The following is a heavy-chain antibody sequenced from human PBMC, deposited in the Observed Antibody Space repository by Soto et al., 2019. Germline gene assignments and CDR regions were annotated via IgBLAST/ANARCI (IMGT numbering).Heavy chain of an antibody. J-gene: IGHJ5*02. CDR3: ARQSMAGTIRVWFDP. D-gene: IGHD1-1*01. Sequence: PGGSLRLSCAASGFTFSSYWMSWVRQAPGKGLEWVGNIRQDGSEKYYMDSMKGQVIISADKSISTAYLQWSSLKASDTAMYYCARQSMAGTIRVWFDPWGQGTLVTVSS. CDR2: IRQDGSEK. CDR1: GFTFSSYW. V-gene: IGHV3-7*03.